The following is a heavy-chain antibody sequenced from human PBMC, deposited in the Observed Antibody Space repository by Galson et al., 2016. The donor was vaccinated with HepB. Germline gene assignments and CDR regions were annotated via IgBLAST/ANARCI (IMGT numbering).Heavy chain of an antibody. Sequence: SLRLSCAGSGFLFRSYGMHWVRQAPGKGLERVATDSMDRRTKFYSDSVKGRFTISRDNFNNMLYLQMSSLIPDDTAVYFCAKRHEYCPPVGCSVDYWGQGTLVSVSS. CDR2: DSMDRRTK. CDR1: GFLFRSYG. D-gene: IGHD2/OR15-2a*01. J-gene: IGHJ4*02. V-gene: IGHV3-30*18. CDR3: AKRHEYCPPVGCSVDY.